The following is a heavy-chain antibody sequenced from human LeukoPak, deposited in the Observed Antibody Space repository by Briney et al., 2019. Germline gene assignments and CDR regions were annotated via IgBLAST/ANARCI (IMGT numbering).Heavy chain of an antibody. Sequence: ASVKVSCKASGYTFTSYGISWARQAPGQGLEWMGWISAYNGNTNYAQKLQGRVTMTTDTSTSTAYMELRSLRSDDTAVYYCARTEGPSAWGRPAMADYWGQGTLVAVSS. D-gene: IGHD5-18*01. CDR2: ISAYNGNT. CDR3: ARTEGPSAWGRPAMADY. J-gene: IGHJ4*02. V-gene: IGHV1-18*01. CDR1: GYTFTSYG.